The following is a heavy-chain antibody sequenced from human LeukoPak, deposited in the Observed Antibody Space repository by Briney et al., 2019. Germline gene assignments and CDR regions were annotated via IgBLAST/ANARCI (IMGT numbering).Heavy chain of an antibody. Sequence: GGSLRLSCAASGFTFSSYAMSWVRQAPGKGLEWVSAISGSGGSTYYADSVKGRFAISRDNSKNTLYLQMNSLRAEDTAVYYCAMGEYCSSTSCDHFDYWGQGTLVTVSS. D-gene: IGHD2-2*01. V-gene: IGHV3-23*01. CDR3: AMGEYCSSTSCDHFDY. CDR2: ISGSGGST. CDR1: GFTFSSYA. J-gene: IGHJ4*02.